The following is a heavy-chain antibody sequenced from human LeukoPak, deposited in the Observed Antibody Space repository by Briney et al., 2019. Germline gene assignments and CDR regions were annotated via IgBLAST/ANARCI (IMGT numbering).Heavy chain of an antibody. Sequence: SQTLSLTCTVSGGSISSGGYYWSWIRQHPGKGLEWIGYIYYSGSTYYNPSLKSRVTISVDTSKNQFSLKLSSVTAADTAVYYCARASYYYDSCGYYYFDYWGQGTLVTVSS. J-gene: IGHJ4*02. D-gene: IGHD3-22*01. CDR2: IYYSGST. CDR3: ARASYYYDSCGYYYFDY. CDR1: GGSISSGGYY. V-gene: IGHV4-31*03.